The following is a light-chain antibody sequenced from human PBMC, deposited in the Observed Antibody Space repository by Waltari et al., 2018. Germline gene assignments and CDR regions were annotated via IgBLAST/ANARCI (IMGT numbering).Light chain of an antibody. Sequence: DIVMTQSPDSLTVSLGERATINCKSSHSLLYYSNNKNYISWYQQKPGQAPKLLFYWASTRDSGVPDRFSGSGSETDFTLTISSLQAEDVAVYHCHQYFAPPYTFGRGTKLEIK. V-gene: IGKV4-1*01. CDR2: WAS. CDR3: HQYFAPPYT. CDR1: HSLLYYSNNKNY. J-gene: IGKJ2*01.